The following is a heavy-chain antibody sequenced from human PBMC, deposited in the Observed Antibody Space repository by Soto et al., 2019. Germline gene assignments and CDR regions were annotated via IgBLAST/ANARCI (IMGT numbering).Heavy chain of an antibody. Sequence: QVQLVESGAEVKKPGASVTVSCKTSGYNLIDFYLHWVRQAPGQGLVWRGWINPNSGVTNYAPNFQGRVTLTRDTSISIANADLGSLTSTGTAIYSCARGRAVTLVMGDINTPGLAHWCQGSLV. J-gene: IGHJ5*02. V-gene: IGHV1-2*02. CDR2: INPNSGVT. CDR1: GYNLIDFY. D-gene: IGHD3-10*01. CDR3: ARGRAVTLVMGDINTPGLAH.